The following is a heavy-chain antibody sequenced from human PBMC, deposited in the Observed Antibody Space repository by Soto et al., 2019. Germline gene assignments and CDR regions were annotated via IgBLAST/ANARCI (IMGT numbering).Heavy chain of an antibody. J-gene: IGHJ4*02. Sequence: PSETLSLTCAVYGGSFSGYYWSWIRQPPGKGLEWIGEINHSGSTNYNPSLKSRVTISVDTSKNQFSLKLSSVTAADTAVYYCARGSWAVAAALDYWGQGTLVTVSS. CDR3: ARGSWAVAAALDY. D-gene: IGHD6-19*01. V-gene: IGHV4-34*01. CDR1: GGSFSGYY. CDR2: INHSGST.